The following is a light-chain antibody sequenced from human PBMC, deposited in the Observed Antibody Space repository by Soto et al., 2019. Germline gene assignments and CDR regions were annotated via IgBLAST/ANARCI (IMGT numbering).Light chain of an antibody. CDR3: SSSTSSSTYV. J-gene: IGLJ1*01. CDR1: SSDVGGYNY. V-gene: IGLV2-14*01. Sequence: QSALTQPASVSGSPGQSITISCTGTSSDVGGYNYVSWYQQHPGKAPKLMIYEVSNRPSGVSDRFSGSRSGNTASLTISGLQAEDESDYYCSSSTSSSTYVFGTGTKPPS. CDR2: EVS.